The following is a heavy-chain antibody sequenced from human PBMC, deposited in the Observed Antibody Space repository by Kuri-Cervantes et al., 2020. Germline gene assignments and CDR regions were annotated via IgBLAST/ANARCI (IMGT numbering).Heavy chain of an antibody. V-gene: IGHV1-8*01. CDR1: GYTFTSYD. D-gene: IGHD3-3*01. J-gene: IGHJ4*02. CDR3: TRVLIRFGRGSWPDI. CDR2: INPNTGAT. Sequence: ASVKVSCKAPGYTFTSYDINWVRQTTGQGLEWMGWINPNTGATGYAQRFQGRVTMTRDTSINTAYMEVSSLRTEDTAVYFCTRVLIRFGRGSWPDIWGQGTLVTVSS.